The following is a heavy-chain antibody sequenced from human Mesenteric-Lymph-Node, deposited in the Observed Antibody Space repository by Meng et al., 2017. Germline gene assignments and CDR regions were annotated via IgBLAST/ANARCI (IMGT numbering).Heavy chain of an antibody. V-gene: IGHV3-9*01. CDR2: INRDGSII. CDR1: GFTFDDYA. Sequence: SLKISCAASGFTFDDYAMHWVRQAPGKGLEWVSGINRDGSIIGYADSVKGRFTISRDNAQNTLYLQMDSLRAEDTAVYYCAKEAIAVAQIYYYYGMDVWGQGTTVTVSS. D-gene: IGHD6-19*01. J-gene: IGHJ6*02. CDR3: AKEAIAVAQIYYYYGMDV.